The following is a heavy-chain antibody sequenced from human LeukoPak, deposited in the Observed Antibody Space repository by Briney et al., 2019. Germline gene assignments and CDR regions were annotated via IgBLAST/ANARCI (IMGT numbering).Heavy chain of an antibody. D-gene: IGHD2-2*01. Sequence: GASVKVSCKASGYTFTGYYIHWVRQAPGQGLEWMGWINPHSGGTNYAQKFQGGVTMTRDTSITTAYMELSSLRSDDTAAYYCARDVGEYCSSTNCYASHYWGQGTLVTVSS. CDR3: ARDVGEYCSSTNCYASHY. J-gene: IGHJ4*02. CDR2: INPHSGGT. V-gene: IGHV1-2*02. CDR1: GYTFTGYY.